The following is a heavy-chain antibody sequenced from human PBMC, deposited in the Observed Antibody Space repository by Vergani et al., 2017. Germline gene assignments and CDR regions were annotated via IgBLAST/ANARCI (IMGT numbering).Heavy chain of an antibody. J-gene: IGHJ4*02. V-gene: IGHV3-23*01. CDR3: ANHGTPGGEKMATIILFDY. CDR2: ISGSGGST. Sequence: EVQLLESGGGLVQPGGSLRLSCAASGFTFSSYAMSWVRQAPGKGLEWVSAISGSGGSTYYADSVKGRFTISRDNSKNTLYLQMNSLRAEDTAVYYCANHGTPGGEKMATIILFDYWGQGTLVTVSS. D-gene: IGHD5-24*01. CDR1: GFTFSSYA.